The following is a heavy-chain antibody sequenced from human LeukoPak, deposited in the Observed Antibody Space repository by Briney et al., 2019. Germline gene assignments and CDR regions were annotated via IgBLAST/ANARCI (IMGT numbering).Heavy chain of an antibody. V-gene: IGHV3-23*01. CDR3: AKPPGYCYDSSAYHLDY. CDR2: ISGAGGST. D-gene: IGHD3-22*01. Sequence: GGSLRLSCAASGFTFSNYAMNSVRQAPGKGLEWVSAISGAGGSTYHADSVKGRFTISRDNSKNTLYLQMNSLRAEDTAVYYCAKPPGYCYDSSAYHLDYWGQRTLVTVSS. J-gene: IGHJ4*02. CDR1: GFTFSNYA.